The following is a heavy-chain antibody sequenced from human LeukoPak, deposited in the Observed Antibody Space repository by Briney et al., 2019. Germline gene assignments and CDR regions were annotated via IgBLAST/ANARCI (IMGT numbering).Heavy chain of an antibody. V-gene: IGHV3-23*01. CDR3: AKDGSGWYRGNFDY. CDR2: ISGSGGST. CDR1: GFTFSSYA. Sequence: GGSLRLSCAASGFTFSSYAMSWVRQAPGTGLKSVSAISGSGGSTDYAVSVKGRFTISRDNSKNTLYLQMNSLRAEDTAVYYCAKDGSGWYRGNFDYWGQGTLVTVSS. J-gene: IGHJ4*02. D-gene: IGHD6-19*01.